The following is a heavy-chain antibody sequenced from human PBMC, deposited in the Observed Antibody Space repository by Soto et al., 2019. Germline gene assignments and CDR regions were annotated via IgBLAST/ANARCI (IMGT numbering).Heavy chain of an antibody. CDR3: ARDKGYCSATSCPAFDY. CDR1: GGTLSSYT. D-gene: IGHD2-2*01. J-gene: IGHJ4*02. CDR2: VIPNLDVT. V-gene: IGHV1-69*08. Sequence: QVQLVQSGAEVKKPGSSVKVSCKASGGTLSSYTFSCVRQAPGQGLEWMGRVIPNLDVTNYAKKFQGRFTIVVDTSTSTAYMELNSLRYEDTAVYYCARDKGYCSATSCPAFDYWGKGTLVTVSS.